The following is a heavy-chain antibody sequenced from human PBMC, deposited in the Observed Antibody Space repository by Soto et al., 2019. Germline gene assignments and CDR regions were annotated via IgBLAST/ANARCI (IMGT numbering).Heavy chain of an antibody. J-gene: IGHJ3*02. CDR3: ARGRAFMSRNAFDM. V-gene: IGHV4-34*01. CDR1: GGSFRGYY. Sequence: QVHLQEWGVGLLKPSETLSLTCAVYGGSFRGYYWTWIRQSPGKGLEWLGEINHSGSTNSNPSLEGRVTVSIYTSKNQFALNLTSMTVADTAVYYCARGRAFMSRNAFDMWGQGTRVIVSS. D-gene: IGHD1-26*01. CDR2: INHSGST.